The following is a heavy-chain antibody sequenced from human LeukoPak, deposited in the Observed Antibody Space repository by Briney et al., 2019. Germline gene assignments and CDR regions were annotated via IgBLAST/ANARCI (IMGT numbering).Heavy chain of an antibody. CDR1: GGTFSSYA. D-gene: IGHD2-2*01. Sequence: SVKVSCKASGGTFSSYAISWVRQVPGQGLEWMGGIIPIFGTANYAQKFQGRVTITTDESTSTAYMELSSLRSEDTAVYYCATRLGYCSSTSCYTPVFDYWGQGTLVTVSS. V-gene: IGHV1-69*05. J-gene: IGHJ4*02. CDR3: ATRLGYCSSTSCYTPVFDY. CDR2: IIPIFGTA.